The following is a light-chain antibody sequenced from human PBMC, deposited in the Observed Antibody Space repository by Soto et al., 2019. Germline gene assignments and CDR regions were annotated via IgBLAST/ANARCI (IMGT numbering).Light chain of an antibody. CDR2: GVS. CDR3: QQYNNWWT. V-gene: IGKV3-15*01. Sequence: VMTQSPATLSVSPGDTATLSCRSSQNVHINLAWYQQKPGQAPTLLIYGVSARAPGVPARFSGTGSGTEFTLTIRNLQSEDFGVYYCQQYNNWWTFGQGTKVDIK. CDR1: QNVHIN. J-gene: IGKJ1*01.